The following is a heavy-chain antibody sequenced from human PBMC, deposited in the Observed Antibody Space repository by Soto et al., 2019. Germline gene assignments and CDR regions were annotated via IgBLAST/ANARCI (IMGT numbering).Heavy chain of an antibody. V-gene: IGHV3-23*01. D-gene: IGHD2-21*02. CDR3: AKPSTRYCGGDCSWDY. J-gene: IGHJ4*02. CDR2: ISESGGST. CDR1: GFTFSSYA. Sequence: EVQVLESGGGLVQPGGSLRLSCAASGFTFSSYAMSWVRQGPGKGLEWVSAISESGGSTYYADSVKGRFTISRDNSKNTLYLQMNSLRVADTAVYYCAKPSTRYCGGDCSWDYWGQGTLVTVSS.